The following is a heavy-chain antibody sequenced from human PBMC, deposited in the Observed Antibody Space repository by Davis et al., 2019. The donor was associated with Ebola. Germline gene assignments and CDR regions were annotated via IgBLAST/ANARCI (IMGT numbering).Heavy chain of an antibody. V-gene: IGHV4-34*01. D-gene: IGHD2-2*01. CDR2: INHSGST. CDR1: GGSFSGYY. Sequence: SEPLSLTCAVHGGSFSGYYWSWIRQPPGKGLEWIGEINHSGSTNYNPSLKSRVTISVDTSKNQFSLKLSSVTAADTAVYYCARGVGGYCSSTSCRAEYYYGMDVWGQGTTVTVSS. CDR3: ARGVGGYCSSTSCRAEYYYGMDV. J-gene: IGHJ6*02.